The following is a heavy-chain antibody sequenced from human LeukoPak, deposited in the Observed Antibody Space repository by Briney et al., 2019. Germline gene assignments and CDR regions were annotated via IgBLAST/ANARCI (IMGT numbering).Heavy chain of an antibody. CDR2: INPTGGST. J-gene: IGHJ5*02. CDR3: ARDQGSDSDFWSGYYTPRWFDP. CDR1: GYTFPSYF. V-gene: IGHV1-46*01. Sequence: ASVKVSCKASGYTFPSYFMHWVRQAPGQGLEWMGIINPTGGSTTYAQKFQGRVTMTRDTSTSTVYMELSSLRSDDTAVYYCARDQGSDSDFWSGYYTPRWFDPWGQGTLVTVSS. D-gene: IGHD3-3*01.